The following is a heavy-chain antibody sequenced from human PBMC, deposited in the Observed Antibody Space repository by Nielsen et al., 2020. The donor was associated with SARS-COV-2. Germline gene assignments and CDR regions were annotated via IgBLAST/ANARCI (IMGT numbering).Heavy chain of an antibody. D-gene: IGHD3-3*01. CDR3: ARRITIFGVFFYFYMDV. CDR2: INHSGST. V-gene: IGHV4-59*01. J-gene: IGHJ6*03. CDR1: GASISGYY. Sequence: SETLSLTCTVSGASISGYYWSWIRQPPGKGLEWIAYINHSGSTNYNPSLKSRVTISIDTSKNQFTLKLSSVTAADTSVYYCARRITIFGVFFYFYMDVWGKGTTVTVSS.